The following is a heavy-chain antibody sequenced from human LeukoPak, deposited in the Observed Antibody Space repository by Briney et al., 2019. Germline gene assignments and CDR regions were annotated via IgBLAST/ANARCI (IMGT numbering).Heavy chain of an antibody. Sequence: GGSLRLSCAASGFTFSSYAMSWVRQAPGKGLEWVSAISGSGGSTYYADSVKGRFTISRDNAKNSLFLQLNSLRAEDTAVYYCARDPYSGTYSDYYYYYMDVWGKGTTVTVSS. CDR2: ISGSGGST. CDR1: GFTFSSYA. CDR3: ARDPYSGTYSDYYYYYMDV. V-gene: IGHV3-23*01. J-gene: IGHJ6*03. D-gene: IGHD1-26*01.